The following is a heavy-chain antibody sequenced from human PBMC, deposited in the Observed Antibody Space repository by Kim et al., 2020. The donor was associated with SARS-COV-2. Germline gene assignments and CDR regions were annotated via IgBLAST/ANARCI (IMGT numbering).Heavy chain of an antibody. Sequence: GGSLRLSCAASGFTFSDYYMSWIRQAPGKGLEWVSYISSSSSYTNYADSVKGRFTISRDNAKNSLYLQMNSLRAEDTAVYSCARGGDKGIQWYYYGMDVWGQGTTVTVSS. CDR1: GFTFSDYY. D-gene: IGHD6-19*01. J-gene: IGHJ6*02. CDR3: ARGGDKGIQWYYYGMDV. CDR2: ISSSSSYT. V-gene: IGHV3-11*06.